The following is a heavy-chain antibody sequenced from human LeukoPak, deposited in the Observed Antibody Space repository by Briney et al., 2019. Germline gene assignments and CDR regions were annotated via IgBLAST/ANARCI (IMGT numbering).Heavy chain of an antibody. CDR3: ARVSGSSGFKY. V-gene: IGHV3-7*01. CDR2: INQDGSET. CDR1: GFTFGVYW. Sequence: GGSLRLSCAASGFTFGVYWMSWVRQARGKGLEGVATINQDGSETHYVDSVKGRFTISRDNAENSVYLQLNSLRAEDTAVYHCARVSGSSGFKYWGQGTLVTVSS. J-gene: IGHJ4*02. D-gene: IGHD6-19*01.